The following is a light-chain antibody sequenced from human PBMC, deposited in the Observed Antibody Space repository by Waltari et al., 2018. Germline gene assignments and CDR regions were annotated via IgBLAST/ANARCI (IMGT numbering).Light chain of an antibody. CDR2: GTS. V-gene: IGKV3-20*01. CDR1: QRVSSSY. Sequence: EIVLTQAPVTLSLSTGERATLSCKASQRVSSSYLSCYQQKPGQAPRLLIYGTSSRATGIPDRLRGSGSGTDFTLTISRLEPEDFAVYYCQQYGSSWTFGQGTKVEIK. CDR3: QQYGSSWT. J-gene: IGKJ1*01.